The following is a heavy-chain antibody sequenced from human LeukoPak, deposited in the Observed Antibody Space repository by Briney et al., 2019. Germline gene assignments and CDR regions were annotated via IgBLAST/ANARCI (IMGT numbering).Heavy chain of an antibody. CDR1: GGSFSGYY. J-gene: IGHJ4*02. V-gene: IGHV4-34*01. CDR2: INHSGST. D-gene: IGHD2/OR15-2a*01. Sequence: PSETLSLTCAVYGGSFSGYYWSWIRQPPGKGLEWIGDINHSGSTNYNPSLKSRVTISVDTSKNQFSLKLSSVTAADTAVYYCARVTGTRLSWGQGTLVTVSS. CDR3: ARVTGTRLS.